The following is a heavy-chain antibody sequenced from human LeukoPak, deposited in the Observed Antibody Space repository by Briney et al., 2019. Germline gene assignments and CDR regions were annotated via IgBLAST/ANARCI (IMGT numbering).Heavy chain of an antibody. CDR1: GFTFSSYG. D-gene: IGHD5-18*01. J-gene: IGHJ3*02. V-gene: IGHV3-33*01. CDR3: ARTNLYVDTAVNDAFDI. Sequence: GGSLRLSCAASGFTFSSYGMHCVRQAPGKGLEWVAVIWYDGSDEYYADSVKGRFTISRDNSKNTLFLQMNSLTAEDTAVYYCARTNLYVDTAVNDAFDIWGQGTMVTVSS. CDR2: IWYDGSDE.